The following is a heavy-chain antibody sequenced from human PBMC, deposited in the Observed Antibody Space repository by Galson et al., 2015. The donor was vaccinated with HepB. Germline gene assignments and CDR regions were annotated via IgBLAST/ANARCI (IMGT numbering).Heavy chain of an antibody. CDR2: IKSKTDGGTT. D-gene: IGHD3-3*01. Sequence: SLRLSCAASGFTFSNAWMSWVRQAPGKGLEWVGRIKSKTDGGTTDYAAPVKGRFTISRDDSKNTLYLQMNSLKTKDTAVYYCTTDAWSGSNWFDPWGQGTLVTVSS. CDR1: GFTFSNAW. J-gene: IGHJ5*02. V-gene: IGHV3-15*01. CDR3: TTDAWSGSNWFDP.